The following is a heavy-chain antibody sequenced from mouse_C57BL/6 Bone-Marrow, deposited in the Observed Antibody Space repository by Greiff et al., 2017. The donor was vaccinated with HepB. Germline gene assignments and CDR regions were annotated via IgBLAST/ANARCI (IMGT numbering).Heavy chain of an antibody. CDR2: FYPGSGSI. CDR1: GYTFTEYT. J-gene: IGHJ3*01. V-gene: IGHV1-62-2*01. CDR3: ARHEEEGSTTVVAPFAY. Sequence: QVQLQQSGAELVKPGASVKLSCKASGYTFTEYTIHWVKQRSGQGLEWIGWFYPGSGSIKYNEKFKDKATLTADKTSSTVYMELSILTSEDSAVYFYARHEEEGSTTVVAPFAYWGQGTLVTVSA. D-gene: IGHD1-1*01.